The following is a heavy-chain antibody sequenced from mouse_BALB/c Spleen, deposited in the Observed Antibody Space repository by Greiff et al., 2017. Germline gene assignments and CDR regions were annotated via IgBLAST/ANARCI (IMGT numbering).Heavy chain of an antibody. CDR3: ARDRDY. V-gene: IGHV5-15*02. Sequence: DVKLVESGGGLVQPGGSRKLSCAASGFTFSDYGMAWVRQAPGKGPEWVAFISNLAYSIYYADTVTGRFTISRENAKNTLYLEMSSLRSEDTAMYYCARDRDYWGQGTLVTVSA. CDR1: GFTFSDYG. D-gene: IGHD3-1*01. J-gene: IGHJ3*01. CDR2: ISNLAYSI.